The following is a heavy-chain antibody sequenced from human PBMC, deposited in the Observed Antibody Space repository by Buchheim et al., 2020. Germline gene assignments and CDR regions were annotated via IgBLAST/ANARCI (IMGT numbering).Heavy chain of an antibody. CDR1: GFSLSTREMR. V-gene: IGHV2-70*04. CDR2: IDWDDDK. J-gene: IGHJ4*02. D-gene: IGHD3-22*01. Sequence: QVTLKESGPALLKPTQTLTLTCTFSGFSLSTREMRVSWIRQPPGKALEWLARIDWDDDKFYSPSLKTRLTISKDTSKNQVVLTMTNMDPVDTATYYCARIGAYDTSGYYFFDYWGQGTL. CDR3: ARIGAYDTSGYYFFDY.